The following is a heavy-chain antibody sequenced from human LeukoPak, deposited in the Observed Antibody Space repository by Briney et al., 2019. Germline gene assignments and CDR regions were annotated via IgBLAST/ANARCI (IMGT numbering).Heavy chain of an antibody. Sequence: GGSLRLSCAASGFTLSSYWMSWVRQAPGKGLEWVANIKQDGSEKYYVDSVKGRFTISRDNAKNSLYLQMNSLRAEDTAVYYCARSESDGYMDVWGKGTTVTVSS. CDR3: ARSESDGYMDV. J-gene: IGHJ6*03. CDR2: IKQDGSEK. CDR1: GFTLSSYW. V-gene: IGHV3-7*01. D-gene: IGHD2/OR15-2a*01.